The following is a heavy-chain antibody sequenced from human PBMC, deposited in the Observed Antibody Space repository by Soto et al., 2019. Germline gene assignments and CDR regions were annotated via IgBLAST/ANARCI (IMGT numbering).Heavy chain of an antibody. CDR3: ARGVVVVAAHNLFDP. CDR1: GGSFSGYY. D-gene: IGHD2-15*01. V-gene: IGHV4-34*01. J-gene: IGHJ5*02. Sequence: QVQLQQWGAGLLKPSETLSLTCAVYGGSFSGYYWSWIRQPPGKGLEWVGEINHSGSTNYNPSLKIRVTIAVDTSKNQFSLKLSSVTAAATAVYYCARGVVVVAAHNLFDPWCQGTLVTVSS. CDR2: INHSGST.